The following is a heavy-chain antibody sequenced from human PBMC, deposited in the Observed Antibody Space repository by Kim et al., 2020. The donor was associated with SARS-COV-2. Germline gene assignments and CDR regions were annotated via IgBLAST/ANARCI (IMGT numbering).Heavy chain of an antibody. Sequence: NYAQKFQGRVTITADKSTSTAYMELSSLRSEDTAVYYCARGYGSGSYYPYWGQGTLVTVSS. J-gene: IGHJ4*02. D-gene: IGHD3-10*01. CDR3: ARGYGSGSYYPY. V-gene: IGHV1-69*04.